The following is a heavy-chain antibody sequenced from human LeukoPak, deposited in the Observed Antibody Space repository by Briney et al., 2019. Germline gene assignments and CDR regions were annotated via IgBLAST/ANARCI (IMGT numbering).Heavy chain of an antibody. CDR1: GYTFTSYD. Sequence: ASVKVSCKASGYTFTSYDINWVLQATGQGLEWMGWMNPNSGNTGYAQKFQGRVTMTRNTSISTAYMELSRLRSDDTAVYYCARGLLGRYDSSRAITRDYWGQGTLVTVSS. J-gene: IGHJ4*02. CDR2: MNPNSGNT. V-gene: IGHV1-8*01. CDR3: ARGLLGRYDSSRAITRDY. D-gene: IGHD3-22*01.